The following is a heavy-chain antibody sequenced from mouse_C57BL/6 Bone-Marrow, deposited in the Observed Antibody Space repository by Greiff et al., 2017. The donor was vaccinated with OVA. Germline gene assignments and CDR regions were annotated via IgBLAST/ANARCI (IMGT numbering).Heavy chain of an antibody. Sequence: EVQGVESGGGLVKPGGSLKLSCAASGFTFSSYAMSWVRQTPEKRLEWVATISDGGSYTYYPDNVKGRFTISRDNAKNNLYLQMSHLKSEDTAMYYCARVTQLGYFDVWGTGTTVTVSS. CDR1: GFTFSSYA. D-gene: IGHD4-1*02. CDR3: ARVTQLGYFDV. CDR2: ISDGGSYT. V-gene: IGHV5-4*01. J-gene: IGHJ1*03.